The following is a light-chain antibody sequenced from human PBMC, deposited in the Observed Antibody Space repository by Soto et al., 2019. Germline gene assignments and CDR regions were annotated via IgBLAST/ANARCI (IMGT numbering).Light chain of an antibody. CDR2: GNS. CDR3: QSYDSSLSVV. J-gene: IGLJ2*01. Sequence: QSVRTQPPSVSGAPGQRVTISCTGSSSNIGAGYDVHWYQQLPGTAPKLLIYGNSNRPSGVPDRFSGSKAGTSASLAITGLQAEDGADYYCQSYDSSLSVVFGGGTKLTVL. CDR1: SSNIGAGYD. V-gene: IGLV1-40*01.